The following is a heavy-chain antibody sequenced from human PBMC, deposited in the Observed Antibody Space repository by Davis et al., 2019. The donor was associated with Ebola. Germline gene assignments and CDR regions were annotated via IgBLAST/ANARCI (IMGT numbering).Heavy chain of an antibody. V-gene: IGHV3-30*18. D-gene: IGHD2/OR15-2a*01. CDR2: ISYDGSHN. J-gene: IGHJ4*02. CDR3: AKDVRGFNRPMDY. CDR1: GFTFSRFT. Sequence: GGSLKISCAASGFTFSRFTMHWVRQTPGKGLEWLAIISYDGSHNYYIQSVKGRSTISRDNSKNTLFLQMNSLRAEDTAVYYCAKDVRGFNRPMDYWGQGTLVTVSS.